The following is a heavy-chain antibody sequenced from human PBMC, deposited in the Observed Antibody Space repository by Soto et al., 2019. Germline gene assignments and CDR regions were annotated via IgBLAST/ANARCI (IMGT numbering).Heavy chain of an antibody. CDR2: ISGSGGST. J-gene: IGHJ3*02. CDR1: GFTFSSYA. V-gene: IGHV3-23*01. CDR3: AKQKREYYDFRSGYYPFDI. D-gene: IGHD3-3*01. Sequence: PGGSLRLSCAASGFTFSSYAMSWVRQAPGKGLEWVSAISGSGGSTYYADSVKGRFTISRDNSKNTLYLQMNSLRAEDTAVYYCAKQKREYYDFRSGYYPFDIWGQGTMVTVSS.